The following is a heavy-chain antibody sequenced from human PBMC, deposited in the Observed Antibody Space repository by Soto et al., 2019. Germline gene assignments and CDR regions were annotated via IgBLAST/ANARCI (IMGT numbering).Heavy chain of an antibody. CDR3: ARDRPTSSIRTRDYFYAMDV. CDR1: GYTFISYG. V-gene: IGHV1-18*01. Sequence: QVQLVQSGAEVKKPGASVKVSCKASGYTFISYGISWVRQAPGQGLEWMGWISSYNCNTNYAQKLQGRATMTTYTSTTTAQMELRSLTSADTAAYYSARDRPTSSIRTRDYFYAMDVWGQGTTVTASS. D-gene: IGHD1-20*01. CDR2: ISSYNCNT. J-gene: IGHJ6*01.